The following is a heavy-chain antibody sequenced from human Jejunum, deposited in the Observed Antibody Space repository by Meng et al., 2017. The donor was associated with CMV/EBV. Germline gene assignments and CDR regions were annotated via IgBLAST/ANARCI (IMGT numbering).Heavy chain of an antibody. CDR2: IYYSGGT. Sequence: SRSSDYWGWIRKPPGRGLEWIGTIYYSGGTYYNPSLKSRVTISVDTSKNQFSLKLSSVTAADTAVYYCAREAAIGDILTGYNWFDPWGQGTLVTVSS. CDR1: SRSSDY. V-gene: IGHV4-39*07. J-gene: IGHJ5*02. D-gene: IGHD3-9*01. CDR3: AREAAIGDILTGYNWFDP.